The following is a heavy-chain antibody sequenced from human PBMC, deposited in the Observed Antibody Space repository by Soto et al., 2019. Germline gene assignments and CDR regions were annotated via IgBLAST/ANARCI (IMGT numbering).Heavy chain of an antibody. CDR3: ARDCRWAEGFDP. J-gene: IGHJ5*02. D-gene: IGHD2-15*01. Sequence: QVQLVQSGAEVKKPGASVKVSCKASGYTFSTYGFSWVRQAPGQGLEWMGWIGAYNDDTNYAQNFQGRVTMTTDTSTPTSHMELRNLRSDDTAVYFCARDCRWAEGFDPWGQGTLVTVSS. CDR2: IGAYNDDT. V-gene: IGHV1-18*01. CDR1: GYTFSTYG.